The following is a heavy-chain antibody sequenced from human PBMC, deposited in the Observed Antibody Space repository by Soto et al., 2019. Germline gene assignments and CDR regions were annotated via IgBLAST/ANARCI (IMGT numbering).Heavy chain of an antibody. CDR3: ARDAATEEVPSRYYYYYGMDV. CDR2: IIPIFGTA. V-gene: IGHV1-69*01. Sequence: QVQLVQSGAEVKKPGSSVKVSCKASGGTFSSYAISWVRQAPGQGLEWMGGIIPIFGTANYAQKFQGRVTITADESTSTAYMELSSLRSEDTAVYYCARDAATEEVPSRYYYYYGMDVWGQGTTVTVSS. J-gene: IGHJ6*02. CDR1: GGTFSSYA. D-gene: IGHD2-15*01.